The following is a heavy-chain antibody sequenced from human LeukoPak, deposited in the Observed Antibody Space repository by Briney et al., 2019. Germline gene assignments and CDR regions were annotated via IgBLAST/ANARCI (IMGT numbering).Heavy chain of an antibody. J-gene: IGHJ3*02. CDR2: ISESSLSK. CDR3: ARDGGGPDAYDI. CDR1: GFTFSGSS. V-gene: IGHV3-48*01. Sequence: GGSLRLSCAASGFTFSGSSMNWVRQAPGKGLEWVAHISESSLSKHYADSVRGRFTVSRDNGKNSLYLQMNSLRAEDTGVYYCARDGGGPDAYDIWGQGTMVTVSS.